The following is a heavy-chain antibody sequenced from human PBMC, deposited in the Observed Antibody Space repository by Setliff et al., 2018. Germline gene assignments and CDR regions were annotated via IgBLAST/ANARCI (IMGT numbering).Heavy chain of an antibody. V-gene: IGHV3-49*04. CDR3: TRVTVVTTPQYYFDY. CDR1: GFTFGDYA. Sequence: PGGSLRLSCTASGFTFGDYAMSWVRQAPGKGLEWVGFIRSKAYGGTTEYAASVKGRFTISRDDSKSIAYLQMNSLKTEDTAVYYCTRVTVVTTPQYYFDYWGQGTLVTVSS. J-gene: IGHJ4*02. CDR2: IRSKAYGGTT. D-gene: IGHD2-15*01.